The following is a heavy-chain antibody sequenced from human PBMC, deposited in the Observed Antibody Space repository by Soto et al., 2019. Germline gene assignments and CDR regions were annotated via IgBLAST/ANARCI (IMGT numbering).Heavy chain of an antibody. CDR3: AKDARRITMIVVVIPVGCYFDY. CDR1: GFTFSSYA. V-gene: IGHV3-23*01. J-gene: IGHJ4*02. D-gene: IGHD3-22*01. CDR2: ISGSGGST. Sequence: GGSLRLSCAASGFTFSSYAMSWVRQAPGKGLEWVSAISGSGGSTYYADSVKGRFTISRDNSKNTLYLQMNSLRAEDTAVYYCAKDARRITMIVVVIPVGCYFDYWGQGTLVTVSS.